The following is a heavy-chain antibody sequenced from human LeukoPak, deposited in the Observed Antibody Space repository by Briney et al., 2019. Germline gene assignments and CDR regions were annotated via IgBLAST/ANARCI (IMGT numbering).Heavy chain of an antibody. CDR2: INHSGRT. J-gene: IGHJ4*02. V-gene: IGHV4-34*01. CDR1: GGSFSDYS. Sequence: SETLSLTCAVYGGSFSDYSWSWIRQSPGKGLEWIGEINHSGRTYYNPSLKSRLTISVDTSNNQFSLKLTSVTAADTAVYYCARGLRFARYFDLLLPHFDFWGQGTLVTVSS. CDR3: ARGLRFARYFDLLLPHFDF. D-gene: IGHD3-9*01.